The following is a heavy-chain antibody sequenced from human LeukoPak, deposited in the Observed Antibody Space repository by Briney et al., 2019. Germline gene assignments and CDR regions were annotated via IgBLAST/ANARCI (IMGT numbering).Heavy chain of an antibody. CDR1: GYTFTCYY. D-gene: IGHD3-3*01. CDR2: INPNSGGT. J-gene: IGHJ5*02. CDR3: ARRVVSRFDP. Sequence: ASVKVSCKASGYTFTCYYMHWVRQAPGQGLEWMGWINPNSGGTNYAQKFQGRVTMTRDTSISTAYMELSRLRSDDTAAYYCARRVVSRFDPWGQGTLVTVSS. V-gene: IGHV1-2*02.